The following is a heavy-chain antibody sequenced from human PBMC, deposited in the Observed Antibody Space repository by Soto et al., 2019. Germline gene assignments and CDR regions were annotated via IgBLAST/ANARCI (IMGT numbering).Heavy chain of an antibody. Sequence: QVQLVQSGAEVKRPGASVKVSCKASGYTFTTYYMHWVRQAPGQGLEWLGIINPNGGSTTYAQKFQGRVTMTRDTSTSTVYLELSSLRSEDTALYYCVRAGYCSGGTCFHGNCDYWGQGTLVTVSA. CDR2: INPNGGST. J-gene: IGHJ4*02. CDR1: GYTFTTYY. V-gene: IGHV1-46*01. D-gene: IGHD2-15*01. CDR3: VRAGYCSGGTCFHGNCDY.